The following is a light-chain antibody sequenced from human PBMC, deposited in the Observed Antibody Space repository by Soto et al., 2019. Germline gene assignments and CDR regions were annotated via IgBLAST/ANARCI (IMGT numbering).Light chain of an antibody. CDR3: ASWDDSLNAVT. V-gene: IGLV1-44*01. J-gene: IGLJ2*01. Sequence: QSVLTQPPSASGTPRQRVTISCSGSTSNIGDNTVNWYQQLPGTAPKLPIYNNSERPSGVPDRFSGSKSGTSASRVISGLQAEDEAAYYCASWDDSLNAVTFGGGTKLTVL. CDR2: NNS. CDR1: TSNIGDNT.